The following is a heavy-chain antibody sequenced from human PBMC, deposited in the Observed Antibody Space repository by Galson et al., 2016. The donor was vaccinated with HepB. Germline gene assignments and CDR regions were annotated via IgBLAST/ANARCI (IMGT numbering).Heavy chain of an antibody. CDR1: GGSFSSYY. CDR2: IFYNGNT. V-gene: IGHV4-59*01. CDR3: AAWGELNWFDP. J-gene: IGHJ5*02. Sequence: TLSLTCTVSGGSFSSYYWSWIRQPPGKGLEWIGYIFYNGNTNYNPSLESRVTMSVDTSKNQVSLNLSSVTVADTAVYLCAAWGELNWFDPWGLGTLVTVSS. D-gene: IGHD3-10*01.